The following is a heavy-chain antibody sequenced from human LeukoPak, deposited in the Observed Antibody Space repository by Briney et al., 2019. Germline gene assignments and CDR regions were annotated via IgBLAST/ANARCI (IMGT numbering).Heavy chain of an antibody. Sequence: GGSLRLSCAASGFTFSSYSMNWVRQAPGKGLEWVSSISSSSSYIYYADSVKGLFTISRDNAKNSLYLQMNSLRAEDTAVYYCARDYYGSGSYYPGTFDYWGQGTLVTVSS. J-gene: IGHJ4*02. D-gene: IGHD3-10*01. CDR2: ISSSSSYI. CDR1: GFTFSSYS. V-gene: IGHV3-21*01. CDR3: ARDYYGSGSYYPGTFDY.